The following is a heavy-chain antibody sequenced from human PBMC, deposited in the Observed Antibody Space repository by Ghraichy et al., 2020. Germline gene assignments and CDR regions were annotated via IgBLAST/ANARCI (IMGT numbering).Heavy chain of an antibody. CDR2: INPNSGDT. D-gene: IGHD1-26*01. CDR1: GYTFTGYN. J-gene: IGHJ4*02. CDR3: ATVPSFLRGSYPV. V-gene: IGHV1-2*02. Sequence: ASVKVSCKTSGYTFTGYNIHWVRQAPGQGLEWMGWINPNSGDTNSAQKFQGRVTMTGDTSISTAYMELSRLRSDDTAVYYCATVPSFLRGSYPVWGQGTLVTVSS.